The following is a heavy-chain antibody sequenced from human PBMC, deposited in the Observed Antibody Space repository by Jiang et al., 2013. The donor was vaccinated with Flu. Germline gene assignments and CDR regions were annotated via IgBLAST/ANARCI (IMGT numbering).Heavy chain of an antibody. J-gene: IGHJ5*02. V-gene: IGHV4-4*02. D-gene: IGHD5-24*01. CDR2: IYHSGNT. Sequence: GLVKPSGTLSLTCAVSGGSISNTNWWNWVRQPPGKGLEWIGEIYHSGNTNYNSSLKSRVTISVDKSKNQLSLKLTSVTAADTAVYYCARGRRDGYNYTPDNWFDPWGRGTLVTVSS. CDR1: GGSISNTNW. CDR3: ARGRRDGYNYTPDNWFDP.